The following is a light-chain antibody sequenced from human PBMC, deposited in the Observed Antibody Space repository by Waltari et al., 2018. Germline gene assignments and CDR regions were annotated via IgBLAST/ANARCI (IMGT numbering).Light chain of an antibody. CDR2: DAS. CDR3: QQRTNWPLT. V-gene: IGKV3-11*01. CDR1: QSVNYF. Sequence: EIVLPQSPATLSLSPGENATLSCRASQSVNYFLAWFQQKPGQAPRLLIYDASNRATGIPVRFSGSGSGTDFTLTISSLEPEDFAVYYYQQRTNWPLTFGGGTKVEIK. J-gene: IGKJ4*01.